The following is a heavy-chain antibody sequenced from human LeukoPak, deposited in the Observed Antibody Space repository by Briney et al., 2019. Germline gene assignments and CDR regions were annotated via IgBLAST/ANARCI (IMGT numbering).Heavy chain of an antibody. V-gene: IGHV4-34*01. CDR3: ARRSAPYYYGSGSKRSEYYFDY. J-gene: IGHJ4*02. D-gene: IGHD3-10*01. CDR1: GGSISSYY. CDR2: INHSGST. Sequence: SETLSLTCTVSGGSISSYYWSWIRQPPGKGLEWIGEINHSGSTNYNPSLKSRVTISVDTSKNQFSLKLSSVTAADTAVYYCARRSAPYYYGSGSKRSEYYFDYWGQGTLVTVSS.